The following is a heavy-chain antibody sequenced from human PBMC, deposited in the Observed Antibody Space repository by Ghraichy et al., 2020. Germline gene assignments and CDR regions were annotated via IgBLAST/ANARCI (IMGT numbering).Heavy chain of an antibody. Sequence: SETLSLTCTVSGGSISSYYWSWIRQPPGKGLEWIGYIYYSGSTNYNPSLKSRVTISVDTSKNQFSLKLSSVTAADTAVYYCAGYCTNGVSLNAFDIWGQGTMVTVSS. CDR3: AGYCTNGVSLNAFDI. D-gene: IGHD2-8*01. V-gene: IGHV4-59*08. J-gene: IGHJ3*02. CDR2: IYYSGST. CDR1: GGSISSYY.